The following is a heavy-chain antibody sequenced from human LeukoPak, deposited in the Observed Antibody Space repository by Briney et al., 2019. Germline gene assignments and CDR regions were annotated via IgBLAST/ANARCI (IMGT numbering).Heavy chain of an antibody. CDR3: ARPLVRWAFDI. J-gene: IGHJ3*02. D-gene: IGHD2-2*01. CDR2: IYPGDSDT. V-gene: IGHV5-51*01. CDR1: GYSFSSYW. Sequence: PGESLKISCKGAGYSFSSYWIGWVRQMPGKGLEWMGIIYPGDSDTRYSPSFQGQVTISADKSISTAYLQWSSLKASDSAMYYCARPLVRWAFDIWGQGTMVTVSS.